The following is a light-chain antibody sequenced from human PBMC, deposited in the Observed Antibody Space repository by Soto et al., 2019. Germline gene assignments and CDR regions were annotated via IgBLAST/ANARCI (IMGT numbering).Light chain of an antibody. Sequence: QAVVTQPPSVSEAPGQRVTISCTGSSSNIGAGYEAHWYQQVPGTAPKLLIYENNNRPSGVPDRFSGSKSGTSASLAITGLQAEDEADYYCQSYDSSLSGVVFGGGTKVTVL. CDR1: SSNIGAGYE. V-gene: IGLV1-40*01. CDR2: ENN. CDR3: QSYDSSLSGVV. J-gene: IGLJ2*01.